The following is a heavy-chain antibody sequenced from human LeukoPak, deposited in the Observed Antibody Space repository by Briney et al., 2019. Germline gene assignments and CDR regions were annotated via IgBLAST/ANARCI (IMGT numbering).Heavy chain of an antibody. CDR1: GYTFTSYT. CDR2: IIPIFGTT. D-gene: IGHD1-1*01. CDR3: ARGHPSNNWTFDI. J-gene: IGHJ3*02. Sequence: SVKVSCKASGYTFTSYTMNWVRQAPGQGLEWMGGIIPIFGTTKYARSFQDRVTITADESTITAYMELSSLRSDDTAIYYCARGHPSNNWTFDIWGQGTMLTVSS. V-gene: IGHV1-69*13.